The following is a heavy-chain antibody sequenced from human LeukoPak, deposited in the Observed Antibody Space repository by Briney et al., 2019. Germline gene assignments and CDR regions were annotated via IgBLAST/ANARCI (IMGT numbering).Heavy chain of an antibody. Sequence: GASVKVYCKTSGGTFSNFAVSWVRQAPGQGLEWMGRIIPVLRITNYAQRFQGRVTITADKSTSTVYMELSNLRSEDTAVYYCARPYYYDDRGYYHDWFDPWGQGTLVAVSS. CDR2: IIPVLRIT. V-gene: IGHV1-69*10. CDR1: GGTFSNFA. CDR3: ARPYYYDDRGYYHDWFDP. J-gene: IGHJ5*02. D-gene: IGHD3-22*01.